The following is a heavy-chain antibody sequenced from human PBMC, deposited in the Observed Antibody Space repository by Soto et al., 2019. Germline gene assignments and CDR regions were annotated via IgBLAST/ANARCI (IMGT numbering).Heavy chain of an antibody. D-gene: IGHD5-12*01. CDR2: ISAYNGNT. CDR1: GYTFTSYG. J-gene: IGHJ5*02. CDR3: AFTKNFLNSGYDLWWFDP. V-gene: IGHV1-18*01. Sequence: QVQLVQSGAEVKKPGASVKVSCKASGYTFTSYGISWVRQAPGQGLEWMGWISAYNGNTNYAQKLQGRVTMTTDTSTSTAYMELRSLRSDYTAVYYSAFTKNFLNSGYDLWWFDPWGQGTLVTVSS.